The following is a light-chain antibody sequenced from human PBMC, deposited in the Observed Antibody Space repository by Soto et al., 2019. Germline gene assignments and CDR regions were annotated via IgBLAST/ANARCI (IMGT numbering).Light chain of an antibody. Sequence: EIVMTQSPATLSVSPGERATLSCRASQSVSSNLAWYQQKPGQAPRLLIHGASSRATGIPARFSGSGSGTEFTLTISSLQSEDFAVYYCQQYNNWLTWTFGQGTKVDIK. J-gene: IGKJ1*01. CDR2: GAS. CDR1: QSVSSN. CDR3: QQYNNWLTWT. V-gene: IGKV3-15*01.